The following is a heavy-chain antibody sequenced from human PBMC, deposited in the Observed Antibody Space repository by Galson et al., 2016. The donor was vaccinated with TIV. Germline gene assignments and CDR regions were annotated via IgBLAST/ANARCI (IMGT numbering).Heavy chain of an antibody. Sequence: SVKVSCKASGYTFSHYHIHWVRQVPGQGLEWMGRINPNNGGTHFAQKFQNRVTMTRDTSISTAYMELSSLRSDDTAVYYCARDLMTSVTTPFDFWGQGTLVTVSS. CDR1: GYTFSHYH. J-gene: IGHJ4*01. CDR2: INPNNGGT. D-gene: IGHD4-17*01. CDR3: ARDLMTSVTTPFDF. V-gene: IGHV1-2*06.